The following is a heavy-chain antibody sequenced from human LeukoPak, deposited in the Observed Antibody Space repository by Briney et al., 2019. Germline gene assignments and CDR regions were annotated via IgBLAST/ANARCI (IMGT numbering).Heavy chain of an antibody. V-gene: IGHV4-34*01. J-gene: IGHJ4*02. D-gene: IGHD5-24*01. CDR1: GGSVSGYY. Sequence: SETLSLTYAVYGGSVSGYYWSWIRQPPGKGLEWIGDFNPSGITNYNSSLKSRVTISIDTSKNQFSLKVTSLTAADTAVYYCASPVRGGYNTQDYWGQGTLVTVSS. CDR2: FNPSGIT. CDR3: ASPVRGGYNTQDY.